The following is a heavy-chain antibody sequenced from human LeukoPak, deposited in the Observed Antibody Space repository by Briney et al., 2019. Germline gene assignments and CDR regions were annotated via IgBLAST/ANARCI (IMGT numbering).Heavy chain of an antibody. V-gene: IGHV3-43*02. CDR2: ISGDGGST. D-gene: IGHD3-22*01. CDR1: GFTFDDYA. CDR3: ARDRDYYDSSGKLRD. J-gene: IGHJ4*02. Sequence: GGSLRLSCAASGFTFDDYAMHWVRQAPGKGLEWVSLISGDGGSTYYADSVKGRFTISRDNSKNSLYLQMNSLRAEDTAVYYCARDRDYYDSSGKLRDWGQGTLVTVSS.